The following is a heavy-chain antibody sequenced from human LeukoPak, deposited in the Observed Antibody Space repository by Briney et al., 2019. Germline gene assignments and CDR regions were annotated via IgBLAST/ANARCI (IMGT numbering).Heavy chain of an antibody. CDR2: ISYDGSNK. J-gene: IGHJ5*02. CDR3: ARDKYQRIAVAGTVWFDP. D-gene: IGHD6-19*01. CDR1: GFTFSSYA. Sequence: PGGSLRLSCAASGFTFSSYAMHWVRQAPGKGLEWVAVISYDGSNKYYADSVKGRFTISRDNSKNTLYLQMNSLRAEDTAVYYCARDKYQRIAVAGTVWFDPWGQGTLVTVSS. V-gene: IGHV3-30-3*01.